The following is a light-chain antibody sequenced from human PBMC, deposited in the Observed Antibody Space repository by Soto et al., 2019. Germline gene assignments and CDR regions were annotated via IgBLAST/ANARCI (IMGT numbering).Light chain of an antibody. CDR2: LVS. V-gene: IGKV2-28*01. Sequence: DIVLTQSPLSLPATPGEPASISCRSSQSLLHNTGVTYLDWYVRKPGQSPQLLIYLVSNRASGVPDRFSGSGSGTDFTLKISRVEAEDVGVYYCVQSVQIPLTFGGGTKVEIK. J-gene: IGKJ4*01. CDR3: VQSVQIPLT. CDR1: QSLLHNTGVTY.